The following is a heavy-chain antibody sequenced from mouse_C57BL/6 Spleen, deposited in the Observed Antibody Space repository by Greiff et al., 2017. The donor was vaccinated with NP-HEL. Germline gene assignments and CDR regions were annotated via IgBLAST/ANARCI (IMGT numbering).Heavy chain of an antibody. CDR2: INPSNGGT. D-gene: IGHD2-2*01. J-gene: IGHJ4*01. CDR3: ARHGYDEDSYYAMDY. Sequence: QVQLRQPGTELVKPGASVKLSCKASGYTFTSYWMHWVKQRPGQGLEWIGNINPSNGGTNYNEKFKSKATLTVDKSSSTAYMQLSSLTSEDSAVYYCARHGYDEDSYYAMDYWGQGTSVTVSS. CDR1: GYTFTSYW. V-gene: IGHV1-53*01.